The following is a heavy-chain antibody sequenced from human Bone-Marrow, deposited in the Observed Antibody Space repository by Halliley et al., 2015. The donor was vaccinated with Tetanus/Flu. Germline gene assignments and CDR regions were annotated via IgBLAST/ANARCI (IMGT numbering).Heavy chain of an antibody. V-gene: IGHV4-34*01. CDR3: ARSETIVTGIKESNWFDT. J-gene: IGHJ5*02. Sequence: ITPGGSTNYNPPLKSRVIISAATSKKQFSLILSSAAAADTAVYYCARSETIVTGIKESNWFDTWGQGTLVTVSS. CDR2: ITPGGST. D-gene: IGHD1-26*01.